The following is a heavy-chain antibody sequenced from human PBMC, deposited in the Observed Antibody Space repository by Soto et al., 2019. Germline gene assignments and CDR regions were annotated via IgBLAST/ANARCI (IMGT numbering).Heavy chain of an antibody. CDR1: GFTFSSYG. Sequence: HVQLVESGGGVVQPGRSLRLSCAASGFTFSSYGLHWVRQAPGKGLEWVALVWYDGGNKYYADSVKGRFTISRDNSKNTLYLQMNSLRDEDTAVYYCVRAAGYSGNDYVYYYGMDVWGQGTTVTVSS. J-gene: IGHJ6*02. CDR2: VWYDGGNK. V-gene: IGHV3-33*01. D-gene: IGHD5-12*01. CDR3: VRAAGYSGNDYVYYYGMDV.